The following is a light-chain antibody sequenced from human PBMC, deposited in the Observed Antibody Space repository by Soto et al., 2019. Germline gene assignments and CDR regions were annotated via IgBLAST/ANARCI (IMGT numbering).Light chain of an antibody. J-gene: IGLJ1*01. CDR2: DVS. V-gene: IGLV2-14*03. Sequence: QSVLTQPASVSGSPGQSIAISCTGTSSDVGNYNYVSWYQQHPGKAPKLMIYDVSNRPSGVSNRFSGSKSCNTASLTISGLQPEDEADYYCNSYTSSSTYVFGTGTKVTVL. CDR3: NSYTSSSTYV. CDR1: SSDVGNYNY.